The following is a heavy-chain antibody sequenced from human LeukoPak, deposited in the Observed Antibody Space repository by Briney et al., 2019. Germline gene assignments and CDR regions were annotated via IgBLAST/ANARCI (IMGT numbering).Heavy chain of an antibody. D-gene: IGHD6-13*01. V-gene: IGHV3-9*01. CDR3: AKDKSGYSSSSYYFDY. Sequence: EPGRSLRLSCAASGFTFDDYAMHWVRQAPGKGLEWVSGISWNSGSMGYADSVKGRFTISRDNAKNSLYLQMNSLRAEDTALYYCAKDKSGYSSSSYYFDYWGQGTLVTVSS. CDR2: ISWNSGSM. CDR1: GFTFDDYA. J-gene: IGHJ4*02.